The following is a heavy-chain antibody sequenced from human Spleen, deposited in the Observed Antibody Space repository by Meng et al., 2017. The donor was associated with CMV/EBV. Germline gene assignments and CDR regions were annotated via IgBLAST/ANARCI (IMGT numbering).Heavy chain of an antibody. CDR2: IRSKANSYAT. J-gene: IGHJ6*02. CDR3: AKDENIVVVGVATLTGYGMDV. V-gene: IGHV3-73*01. CDR1: GFTFSGSA. D-gene: IGHD2-15*01. Sequence: GGSLRLSCAASGFTFSGSAMHWVRQASGKGLEWVGRIRSKANSYATAYAASVKGRFTISRDDSKNTAYLQMNSLKTEDTAVYYCAKDENIVVVGVATLTGYGMDVWGQGTTVTVSS.